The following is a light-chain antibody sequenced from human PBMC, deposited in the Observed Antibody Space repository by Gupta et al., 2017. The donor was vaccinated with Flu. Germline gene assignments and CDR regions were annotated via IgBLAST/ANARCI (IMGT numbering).Light chain of an antibody. V-gene: IGKV3-20*01. Sequence: RATLSCRASQSVGSRYLAWYQQKPGQAPRLLISAASSRAAGIPDRFSGSGSGTEFTLTISRREPEDFAVYYCQQYGGSPLYTFGQGTKLEIK. CDR3: QQYGGSPLYT. CDR1: QSVGSRY. CDR2: AAS. J-gene: IGKJ2*01.